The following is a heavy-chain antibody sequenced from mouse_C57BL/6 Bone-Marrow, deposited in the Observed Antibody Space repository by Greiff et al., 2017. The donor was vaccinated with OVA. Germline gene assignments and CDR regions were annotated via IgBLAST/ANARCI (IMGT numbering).Heavy chain of an antibody. Sequence: QVTLKVSGPGILQPSQTLSLTCSFSGFSLSTFGMGVGWIRQPSGKGLEWLAHIWWDDDKYYNPALKSRLTISKDTSKNQVFLKVANVDTADTATYYCAQIVYYGSSSYWYFDVWGTGTTVTVSS. D-gene: IGHD1-1*01. CDR3: AQIVYYGSSSYWYFDV. V-gene: IGHV8-8*01. CDR1: GFSLSTFGMG. CDR2: IWWDDDK. J-gene: IGHJ1*03.